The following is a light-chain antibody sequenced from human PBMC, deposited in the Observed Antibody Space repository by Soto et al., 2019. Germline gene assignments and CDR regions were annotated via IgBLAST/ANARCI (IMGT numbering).Light chain of an antibody. CDR2: KVS. Sequence: DVVMTQSPLSLPVTLGQPASISCRSSQSLVYTDGNTYLNWFQQRPGQSPRRLIYKVSTRDSGVPDRFSGSGSCTAFTLKITRVEAEDIGVYYCMQGVHWPLTFGQGTKLEIK. CDR1: QSLVYTDGNTY. CDR3: MQGVHWPLT. J-gene: IGKJ2*01. V-gene: IGKV2-30*01.